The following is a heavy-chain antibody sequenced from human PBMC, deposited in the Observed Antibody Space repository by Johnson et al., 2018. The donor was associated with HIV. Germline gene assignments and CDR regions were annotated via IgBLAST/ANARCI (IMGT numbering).Heavy chain of an antibody. J-gene: IGHJ3*02. D-gene: IGHD2/OR15-2a*01. CDR3: AGAPGGILPDAFDI. Sequence: VQLVESGGGLVQPGGSLRLSCAASGFTFSSYAMSWVRQVPGEGLEWVSGINWNGGSTSYADSVKGRFSISRDNAKNSLYLQMNSLRAEDTAVYYCAGAPGGILPDAFDIWGQGTMVTVSS. CDR1: GFTFSSYA. CDR2: INWNGGST. V-gene: IGHV3-20*04.